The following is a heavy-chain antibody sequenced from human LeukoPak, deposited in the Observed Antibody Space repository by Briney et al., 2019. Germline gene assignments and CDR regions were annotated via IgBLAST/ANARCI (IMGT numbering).Heavy chain of an antibody. CDR2: INSDGSST. J-gene: IGHJ5*02. V-gene: IGHV3-74*01. CDR3: ARQIYGDYAFRFDP. D-gene: IGHD4-17*01. Sequence: GGSLRLSCAASGFTFSDYYMSWIRQAPGKGLVWVSRINSDGSSTSYADSVKGRFTISRDNAKNTLYLQMNSLRAEDTAVYYCARQIYGDYAFRFDPWGQGTLVTVSS. CDR1: GFTFSDYY.